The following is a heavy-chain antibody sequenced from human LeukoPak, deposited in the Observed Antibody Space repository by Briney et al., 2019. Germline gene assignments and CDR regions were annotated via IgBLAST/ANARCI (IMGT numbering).Heavy chain of an antibody. V-gene: IGHV3-7*01. CDR1: GFISTNYW. Sequence: GGSLSPSCAASGFISTNYWMSWVRQAPGNGLECVANIKQDGSEKNYVDSVKGRFTISRDSAKNSLFLQMNSLRAEDTALYYCAGSEQWLGEVRVYWGQGTLVTVSS. CDR2: IKQDGSEK. J-gene: IGHJ4*02. D-gene: IGHD6-19*01. CDR3: AGSEQWLGEVRVY.